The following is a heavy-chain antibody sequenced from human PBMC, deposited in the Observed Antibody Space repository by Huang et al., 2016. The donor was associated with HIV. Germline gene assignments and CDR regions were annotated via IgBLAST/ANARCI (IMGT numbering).Heavy chain of an antibody. CDR1: GFSFSTYG. V-gene: IGHV3-30*18. Sequence: VQLVESGGGVVQPGRSLRLACAASGFSFSTYGLHWVRQAPGKGREWVAVISYDVSNKYYAHSVKGRFTISRDTSENKVYLQMNSLRHEDTAVYYCAKDGADEEWDIDYWGQGTLVTVSS. CDR2: ISYDVSNK. CDR3: AKDGADEEWDIDY. D-gene: IGHD1-26*01. J-gene: IGHJ4*02.